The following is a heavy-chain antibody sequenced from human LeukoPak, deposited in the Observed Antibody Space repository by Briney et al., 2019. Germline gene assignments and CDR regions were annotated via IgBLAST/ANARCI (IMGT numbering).Heavy chain of an antibody. V-gene: IGHV4-4*07. CDR1: GGSISSYY. Sequence: PSETLSLTCTVSGGSISSYYWSWIRQPAGKGLEWIGRIYSSGSTNYNPSLKSRVTMSMDTSKNQFSLKLTSVTAADTAVYYCVRVYYDTLSGDDKWFDPWGQGTLVTVSS. CDR2: IYSSGST. D-gene: IGHD3-9*01. CDR3: VRVYYDTLSGDDKWFDP. J-gene: IGHJ5*01.